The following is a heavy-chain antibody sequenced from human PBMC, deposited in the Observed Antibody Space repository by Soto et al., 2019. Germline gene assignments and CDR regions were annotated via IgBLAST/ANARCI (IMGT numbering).Heavy chain of an antibody. Sequence: QGLLVQSGAEVKKPGASMKVSCKASGYTFSDHFIHWVRQTPGEGLEWMGWINPRSGATNYKQTFQRTVTMTRDTSITTVCMELSTLRSDDTAVYYCARSSPLDSWGQGTLITVSS. CDR1: GYTFSDHF. CDR3: ARSSPLDS. CDR2: INPRSGAT. V-gene: IGHV1-2*02. J-gene: IGHJ4*02.